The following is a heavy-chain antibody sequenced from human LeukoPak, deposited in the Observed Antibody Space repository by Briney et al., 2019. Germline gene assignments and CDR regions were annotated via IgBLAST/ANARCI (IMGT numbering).Heavy chain of an antibody. CDR1: VFGFSNNW. Sequence: GGSMILSCAASVFGFSNNWFRWVPHAPWKGREWVANMKGDGSYKYYKDSVKGRFTISRDNAKSSLYLQMNTLRAEDTAVYYCATSYDSSGNDWGQGTLVTVSS. V-gene: IGHV3-7*03. CDR3: ATSYDSSGND. D-gene: IGHD3-22*01. J-gene: IGHJ4*02. CDR2: MKGDGSYK.